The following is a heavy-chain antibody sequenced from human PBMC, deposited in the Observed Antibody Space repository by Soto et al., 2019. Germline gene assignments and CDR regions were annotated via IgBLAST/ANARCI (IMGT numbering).Heavy chain of an antibody. CDR3: ARPWGSPYNWNYLDY. D-gene: IGHD1-20*01. J-gene: IGHJ4*02. V-gene: IGHV4-39*01. CDR1: GGSFSSSSYY. Sequence: QLQLQESGPGVVKPSETLSLTCSVSGGSFSSSSYYWAWIRQPPGKGLEWIGSMYYSGSPYYNLSLKSRVNISVETSKKQFSLKLNSVTATDTAVYYCARPWGSPYNWNYLDYWGQGTLVTVSP. CDR2: MYYSGSP.